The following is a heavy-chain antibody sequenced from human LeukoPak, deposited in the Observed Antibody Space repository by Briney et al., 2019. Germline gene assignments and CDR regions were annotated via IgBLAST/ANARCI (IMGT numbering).Heavy chain of an antibody. Sequence: QPGGSLRLSCAASGFTVSSNYMSWVRQAPGKGLEWVSVTYSGGSTYYADSVKGRFTISRDNSKNTLYLQMNSLRAEDTAVYYCARDGGGYSSSPYYFDYWGQGTLVTVSS. CDR1: GFTVSSNY. D-gene: IGHD6-6*01. V-gene: IGHV3-66*02. CDR3: ARDGGGYSSSPYYFDY. J-gene: IGHJ4*02. CDR2: TYSGGST.